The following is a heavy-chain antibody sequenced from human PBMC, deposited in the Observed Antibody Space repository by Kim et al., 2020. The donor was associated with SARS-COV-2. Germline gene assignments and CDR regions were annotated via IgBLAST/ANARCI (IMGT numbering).Heavy chain of an antibody. V-gene: IGHV3-43D*03. CDR1: GFTFDDYA. CDR2: ISWDGGST. J-gene: IGHJ4*02. D-gene: IGHD1-26*01. CDR3: AKDSSGSYWGYFDY. Sequence: GGSLRLSCAASGFTFDDYAMHWVRQAPGKGLEWVSLISWDGGSTYYADSVKGRFTISRDNSKNSLYLQMNSLRAEDTALYYCAKDSSGSYWGYFDYWGQGTLVTVSS.